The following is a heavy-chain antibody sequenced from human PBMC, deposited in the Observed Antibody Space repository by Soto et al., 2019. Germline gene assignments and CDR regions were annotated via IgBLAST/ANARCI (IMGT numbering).Heavy chain of an antibody. V-gene: IGHV4-31*03. CDR3: ARGGGSGWYGEYFQH. Sequence: SETLSLTCTVSGGSISSGGYYWSWIRQHPGKGLEWIGYIYYSGSTYYNPSLKSRVTISVDTSKNQFSLKLSSVTAADTAVYYCARGGGSGWYGEYFQHWGQGTLVTVSS. J-gene: IGHJ1*01. CDR1: GGSISSGGYY. CDR2: IYYSGST. D-gene: IGHD6-19*01.